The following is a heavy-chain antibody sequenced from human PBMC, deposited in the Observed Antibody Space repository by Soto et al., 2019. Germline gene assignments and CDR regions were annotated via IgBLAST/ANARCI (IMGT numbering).Heavy chain of an antibody. V-gene: IGHV1-46*01. CDR1: GYTFTSYY. Sequence: GASVKVSCKASGYTFTSYYMHWVRQAPGQGLEWMGIINPSGGSTSYAQKFQGRVTMTRDTSTSTVYMELSSLRSEDTAVYYCARDDYGDYRYYYYGMDVWGQGTKVTAP. J-gene: IGHJ6*02. CDR2: INPSGGST. D-gene: IGHD4-17*01. CDR3: ARDDYGDYRYYYYGMDV.